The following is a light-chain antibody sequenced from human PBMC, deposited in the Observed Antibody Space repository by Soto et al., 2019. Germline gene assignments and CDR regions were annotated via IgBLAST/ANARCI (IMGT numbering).Light chain of an antibody. V-gene: IGKV1-5*03. CDR2: KAT. Sequence: QLTQAPATLSSSVGDRVTITCRASQSISSWLAWYQQKPGQAPKLLIYKATKLKSGVPLRFSGSGSGTEFTLTISSLQPDDFATYYCQQYKSYSTFGQGTKVEIK. CDR1: QSISSW. J-gene: IGKJ1*01. CDR3: QQYKSYST.